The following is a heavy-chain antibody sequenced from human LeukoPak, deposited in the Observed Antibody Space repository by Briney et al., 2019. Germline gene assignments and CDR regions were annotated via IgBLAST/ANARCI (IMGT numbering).Heavy chain of an antibody. J-gene: IGHJ1*01. Sequence: TGGSLRLSCAASGFTFSYYAMHWVRQAPGKGLEWVAVISFDGSNKYYADSVKGRITISRDNSKNTLYLQMGSLRAEDTAVYYCAKPNDYGDPEYFQHWGQGTLVTVSS. V-gene: IGHV3-30-3*02. CDR3: AKPNDYGDPEYFQH. CDR1: GFTFSYYA. CDR2: ISFDGSNK. D-gene: IGHD4-17*01.